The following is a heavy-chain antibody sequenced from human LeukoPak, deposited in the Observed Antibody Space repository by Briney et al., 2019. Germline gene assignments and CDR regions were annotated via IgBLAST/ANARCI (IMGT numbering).Heavy chain of an antibody. V-gene: IGHV4-30-4*01. J-gene: IGHJ4*02. D-gene: IGHD3-22*01. CDR1: GGSISSGDFY. CDR3: ARETYFYDRSGRVVDH. Sequence: SETLSLTCTVSGGSISSGDFYWSWLRQPPGKGLEWIGYIYYSGSTYYNPSLKSRVTISIDTSKNRFSLKLSSVTAADTAVYYCARETYFYDRSGRVVDHWGQGTLVTVSS. CDR2: IYYSGST.